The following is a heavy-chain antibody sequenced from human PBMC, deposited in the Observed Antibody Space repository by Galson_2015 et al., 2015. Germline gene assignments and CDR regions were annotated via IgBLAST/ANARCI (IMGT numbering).Heavy chain of an antibody. Sequence: CAISGDSVSSNSAAWNWIKQSPSRGLEWLGRTYYRSKWYNDYAVSVKSRITVNPDTSKNQFSLQLNSVTPEDTAVYYCARDLGSGWSNPVFDPWGQGTLVTVSS. CDR2: TYYRSKWYN. D-gene: IGHD6-19*01. J-gene: IGHJ5*02. CDR3: ARDLGSGWSNPVFDP. V-gene: IGHV6-1*01. CDR1: GDSVSSNSAA.